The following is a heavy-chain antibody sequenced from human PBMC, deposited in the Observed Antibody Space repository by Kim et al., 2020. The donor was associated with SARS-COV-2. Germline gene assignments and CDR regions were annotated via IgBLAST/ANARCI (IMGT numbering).Heavy chain of an antibody. D-gene: IGHD3-22*01. CDR1: GYTFTDYG. Sequence: ASVKVSCKASGYTFTDYGLIWVRQAPGQGLEWMGWISVPNDNTNYAQNFQGRITMTTDTSTSTAYMELRSLRSDDTAVYYCVRAQVTAYYDSHGYKHWGQGTLVTVSS. CDR2: ISVPNDNT. J-gene: IGHJ4*02. V-gene: IGHV1-18*01. CDR3: VRAQVTAYYDSHGYKH.